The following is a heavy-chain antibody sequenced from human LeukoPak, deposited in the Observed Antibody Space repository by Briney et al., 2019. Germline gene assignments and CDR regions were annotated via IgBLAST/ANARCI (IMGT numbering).Heavy chain of an antibody. J-gene: IGHJ4*02. Sequence: GGSLRLSCAASGLTFNSYPMTWVRQAPGKGLEWVSAISGGGGSTHYADSVKGRFTISRDNSKNTLYLQMNSLRAEDTAVYFCAKGAYFSGSYGFAFDYWGQGTLVTVSS. V-gene: IGHV3-23*01. CDR3: AKGAYFSGSYGFAFDY. CDR1: GLTFNSYP. D-gene: IGHD3-10*01. CDR2: ISGGGGST.